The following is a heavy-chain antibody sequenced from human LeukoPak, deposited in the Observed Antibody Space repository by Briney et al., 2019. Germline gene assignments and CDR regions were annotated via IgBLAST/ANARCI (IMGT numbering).Heavy chain of an antibody. CDR2: IKSDGST. Sequence: GGSLRLSCAASGFTFSSYWMHWVRQSPGNGLVWVSRIKSDGSTNYADSVKGRFTISRDNAKNTVSLQMNSLRAEDTGVYYCARVPSEIGGYYPEYFRHWGQGTLVTVSS. CDR3: ARVPSEIGGYYPEYFRH. V-gene: IGHV3-74*01. D-gene: IGHD3-22*01. J-gene: IGHJ1*01. CDR1: GFTFSSYW.